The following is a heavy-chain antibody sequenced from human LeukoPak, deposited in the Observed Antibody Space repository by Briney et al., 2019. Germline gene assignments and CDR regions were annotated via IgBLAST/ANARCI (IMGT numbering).Heavy chain of an antibody. CDR3: ARAATVDYDFWSGQKSSYYYYGMDV. Sequence: ASVKVSCKASGYTFTSYGISWVRQAPGQGHEWMGWISAYNGNTNYAQKLQGRVTMTTDTSTSTAYMELRSLRSDDTAVYYCARAATVDYDFWSGQKSSYYYYGMDVWGQGTTVTVSS. D-gene: IGHD3-3*01. J-gene: IGHJ6*02. CDR2: ISAYNGNT. V-gene: IGHV1-18*01. CDR1: GYTFTSYG.